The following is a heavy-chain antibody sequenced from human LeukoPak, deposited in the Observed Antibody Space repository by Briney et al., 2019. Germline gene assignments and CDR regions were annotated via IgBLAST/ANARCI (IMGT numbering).Heavy chain of an antibody. Sequence: GGSLRLSCAASGFTFSSYAMSWVRQAPGKGLEWVSAISGSGGSTYYADSVKGRFTISRDNSKNTLHLQMNSLRAEDTAVYYCAKIPGYSSSPDAFDIWGQGTMVTVSS. D-gene: IGHD6-6*01. CDR2: ISGSGGST. V-gene: IGHV3-23*01. J-gene: IGHJ3*02. CDR1: GFTFSSYA. CDR3: AKIPGYSSSPDAFDI.